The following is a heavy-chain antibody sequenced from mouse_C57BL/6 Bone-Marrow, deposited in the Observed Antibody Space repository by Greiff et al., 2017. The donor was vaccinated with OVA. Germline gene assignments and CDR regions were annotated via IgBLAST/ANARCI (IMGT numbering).Heavy chain of an antibody. CDR2: IDPSDSYT. CDR1: GYTFTSYW. J-gene: IGHJ4*01. Sequence: QVQLQQPGAELVKPGASVKLSRKASGYTFTSYWMQWVKQRPGQGPEWIGEIDPSDSYTYYNQKFKGKATFTVDTSSSTSYMQLSSLTSEDSAVYYCARKTFYAMDYWGQGTSVTVSS. CDR3: ARKTFYAMDY. V-gene: IGHV1-50*01.